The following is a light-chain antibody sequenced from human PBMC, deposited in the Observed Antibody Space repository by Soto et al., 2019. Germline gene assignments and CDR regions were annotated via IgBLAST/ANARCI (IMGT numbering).Light chain of an antibody. J-gene: IGKJ3*01. Sequence: IQMTPSPSSVSASVGDRVTFTCRASQHTSRWLAWYQQKPGKAPKLLIAAASIVQSGVPSRFSGSGHGTDFTLTISSLQPDDFATYFCQQANTFPFTFGPRTRLVIK. V-gene: IGKV1-12*02. CDR3: QQANTFPFT. CDR1: QHTSRW. CDR2: AAS.